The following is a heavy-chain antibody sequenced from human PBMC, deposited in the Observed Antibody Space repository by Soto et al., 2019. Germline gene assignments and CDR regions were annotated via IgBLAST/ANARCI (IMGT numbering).Heavy chain of an antibody. CDR2: IIPIFGTA. Sequence: QVQLVQSGAEVKKPGSSVTVSCKASGGTFSSYAISWVRQAPGQGLEWMGGIIPIFGTANYAQKFQGRVTITADESTSTAYMELSSLRSEDTAVYYWGAAVAGRHFDYWGQGTLVTVSS. CDR1: GGTFSSYA. D-gene: IGHD6-19*01. J-gene: IGHJ4*02. CDR3: GAAVAGRHFDY. V-gene: IGHV1-69*01.